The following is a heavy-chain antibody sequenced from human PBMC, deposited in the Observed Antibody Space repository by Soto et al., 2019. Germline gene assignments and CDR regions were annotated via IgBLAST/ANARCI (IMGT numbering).Heavy chain of an antibody. D-gene: IGHD5-18*01. V-gene: IGHV4-31*03. CDR2: IYYSGST. CDR3: ARELHSSYGHPNI. J-gene: IGHJ3*02. Sequence: SETLSLTCTVSGGSISSGGYYWSWIRQHPGKGLEWIGYIYYSGSTYYNPSLKSRVTISVDTSKNQFSLKLSSVTAADTAVYYCARELHSSYGHPNIWGQGTMVTVSS. CDR1: GGSISSGGYY.